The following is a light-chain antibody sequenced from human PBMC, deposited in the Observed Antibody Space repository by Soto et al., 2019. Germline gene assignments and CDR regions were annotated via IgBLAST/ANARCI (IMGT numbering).Light chain of an antibody. Sequence: DIQMTQSPSTLSASVGERVTITCRASQSISYWLAWYQQKPGKAPNLLIYKASSVESGVPSRFSGSGSGTEFTLSSSRLQPDDIATNYCKQCSKYWTFGQGTKVELK. CDR3: KQCSKYWT. J-gene: IGKJ1*01. CDR1: QSISYW. CDR2: KAS. V-gene: IGKV1-5*03.